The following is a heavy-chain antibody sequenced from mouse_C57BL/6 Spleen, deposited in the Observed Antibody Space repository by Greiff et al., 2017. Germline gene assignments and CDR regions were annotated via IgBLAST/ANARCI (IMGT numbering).Heavy chain of an antibody. CDR1: GFTFSDYG. CDR3: ATVAFDY. CDR2: ISSGSSTI. D-gene: IGHD1-1*01. J-gene: IGHJ2*01. Sequence: EVKLMESGGGLVKPGGSLKLSCAASGFTFSDYGMHWVRQAPEKGLEWVAYISSGSSTIYYADTVKGRFTISRDYAKNTLFLQMTSLRSEDTAMYYCATVAFDYWGQGTTLTVSS. V-gene: IGHV5-17*01.